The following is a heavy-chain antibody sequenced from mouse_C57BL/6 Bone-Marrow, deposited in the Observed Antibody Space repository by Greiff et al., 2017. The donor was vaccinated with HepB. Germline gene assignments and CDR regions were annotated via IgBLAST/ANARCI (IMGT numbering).Heavy chain of an antibody. V-gene: IGHV5-17*01. CDR1: GFTFSDYG. CDR2: ISSGSSTI. CDR3: ARLPYYGSSQYYFDY. D-gene: IGHD1-1*01. Sequence: EVKLVESGGGLVKPGGSLKLSCAASGFTFSDYGMHWVRQAPEKGLEWVAYISSGSSTIYYADTVKGRFTISRDNAKNTLFLQMTSLRSEDTAMYYCARLPYYGSSQYYFDYWGQGTTLTVSS. J-gene: IGHJ2*01.